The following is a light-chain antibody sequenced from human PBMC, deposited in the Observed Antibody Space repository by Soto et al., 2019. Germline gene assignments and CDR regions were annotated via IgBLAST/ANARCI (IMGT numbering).Light chain of an antibody. CDR2: DDS. J-gene: IGLJ2*01. CDR1: NIKSKS. CDR3: QVWDTGNDHVV. V-gene: IGLV3-21*02. Sequence: SYELTQPPSVSVAPGQTARITCGGNNIKSKSVHRYQQRPGQAPVLDVHDDSDRPSGIPERFSGSNSANTATLIITRVEAVDEADYYCQVWDTGNDHVVFGGGTQLTV.